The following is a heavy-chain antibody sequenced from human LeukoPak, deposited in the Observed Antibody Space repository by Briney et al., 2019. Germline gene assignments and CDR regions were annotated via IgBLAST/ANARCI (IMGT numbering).Heavy chain of an antibody. CDR1: GYTFTSYG. CDR2: ISAYNGNT. Sequence: ASVKVSCKASGYTFTSYGISWVRQAPGQGLEWMGWISAYNGNTNYAQKLQGRVTMTTDTSTSTAYMELRSLRSDDTAVYYCARDRTIGYCSGGSYYFDYWGQGTLVTVSS. CDR3: ARDRTIGYCSGGSYYFDY. J-gene: IGHJ4*02. V-gene: IGHV1-18*01. D-gene: IGHD2-15*01.